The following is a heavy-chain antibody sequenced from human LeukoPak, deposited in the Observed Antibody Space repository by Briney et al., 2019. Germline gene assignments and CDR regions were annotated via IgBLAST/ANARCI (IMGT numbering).Heavy chain of an antibody. CDR3: AKDRTAAGDYVDY. D-gene: IGHD6-13*01. V-gene: IGHV3-30*02. Sequence: GGSLRLSCVASGFTFRSYVMHWVRQAPAKGLEGVACIRYDGSNKYYADSVKGRFTISRDNPKNTLYLQMNSLRAEDTAVYYCAKDRTAAGDYVDYWGQGTLVTVSS. CDR1: GFTFRSYV. CDR2: IRYDGSNK. J-gene: IGHJ4*02.